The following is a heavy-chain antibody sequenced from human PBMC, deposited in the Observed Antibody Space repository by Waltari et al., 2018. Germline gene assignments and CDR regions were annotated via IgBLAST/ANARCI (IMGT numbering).Heavy chain of an antibody. V-gene: IGHV2-5*01. D-gene: IGHD3-16*01. Sequence: QITLKESGPTLVKPTQTLTLTCTFSGFSLRTSGVGVGWIRQPPGKALEWLAVIDWNKDKRYIAYLKSRLTSTKDTSKNQVVLTMTNMDPVDTATYYCARLIMITFGGAMYYFDYWGQGTLVTVSS. J-gene: IGHJ4*02. CDR3: ARLIMITFGGAMYYFDY. CDR1: GFSLRTSGVG. CDR2: IDWNKDK.